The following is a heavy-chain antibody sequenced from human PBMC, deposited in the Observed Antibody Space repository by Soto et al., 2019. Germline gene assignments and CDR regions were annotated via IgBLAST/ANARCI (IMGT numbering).Heavy chain of an antibody. CDR3: ARRYSYGHFDY. J-gene: IGHJ4*02. CDR2: IYNSGGT. CDR1: GASISSSY. Sequence: AETLSLTCTVSGASISSSYWSWIRQPPGKGLEWIGYIYNSGGTTYNPSLKSRVTISVDTSKNQFSLKLSSVTAADSAVYYCARRYSYGHFDYWRQGTLVTVSS. D-gene: IGHD5-18*01. V-gene: IGHV4-59*08.